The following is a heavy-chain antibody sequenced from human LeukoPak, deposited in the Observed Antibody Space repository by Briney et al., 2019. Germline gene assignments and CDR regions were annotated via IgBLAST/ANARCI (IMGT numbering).Heavy chain of an antibody. Sequence: NTSETLSLTCTVSGGSISSGGYYWSWIRQPPGKGLEWIGYIYHSGSTYYNPSLKSRVTISVDRSKNQFSLKLSSVTAADTAVYYCARKGYSISWYSPWGQGTLVTVSS. CDR1: GGSISSGGYY. D-gene: IGHD6-13*01. CDR3: ARKGYSISWYSP. V-gene: IGHV4-30-2*01. CDR2: IYHSGST. J-gene: IGHJ5*02.